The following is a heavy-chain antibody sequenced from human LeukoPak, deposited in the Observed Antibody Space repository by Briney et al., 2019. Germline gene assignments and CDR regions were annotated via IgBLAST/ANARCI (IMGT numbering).Heavy chain of an antibody. J-gene: IGHJ4*02. CDR2: INPNSGGT. Sequence: ASVKVSCKASGYTFTCYYMHWVRQAPGQGREWMGWINPNSGGTNYAQKFQGRVTMTRDASISTAYMELSRLRSDDTAVYYCARDSILYYYDSSGYDPERQGPTGYWGQGTLVTVSS. V-gene: IGHV1-2*02. CDR1: GYTFTCYY. D-gene: IGHD3-22*01. CDR3: ARDSILYYYDSSGYDPERQGPTGY.